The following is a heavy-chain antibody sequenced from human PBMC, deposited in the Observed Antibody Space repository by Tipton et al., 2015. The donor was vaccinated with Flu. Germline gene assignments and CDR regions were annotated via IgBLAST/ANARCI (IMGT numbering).Heavy chain of an antibody. CDR3: ARDNRYDSSGLNWFDP. CDR1: GASISSGSYY. V-gene: IGHV4-61*02. CDR2: IYTSGTT. Sequence: TLSLTCTVSGASISSGSYYWTWIRQPAGKGLEWIGRIYTSGTTNYNPSLKSRVTISVDTSKNQFSLKLSSVTAADTAVYYRARDNRYDSSGLNWFDPWGQGTLVTVSS. D-gene: IGHD3-22*01. J-gene: IGHJ5*02.